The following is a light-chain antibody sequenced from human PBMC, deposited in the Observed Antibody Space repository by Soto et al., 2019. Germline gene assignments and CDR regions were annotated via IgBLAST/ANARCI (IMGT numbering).Light chain of an antibody. CDR1: QSINTW. J-gene: IGKJ1*01. V-gene: IGKV1-5*01. Sequence: DIQMTQSPSTLSASVGDRVTITCRASQSINTWLAWYQQKPGKAPKLLIYDASTLETGVSSRFSGSGSGTEFTLTISSLQPDDSATYFCQQYNSYSEAFGQGTKVDI. CDR3: QQYNSYSEA. CDR2: DAS.